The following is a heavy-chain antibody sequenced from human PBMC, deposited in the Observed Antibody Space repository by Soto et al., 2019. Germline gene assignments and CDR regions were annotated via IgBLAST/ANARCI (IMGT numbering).Heavy chain of an antibody. CDR2: IIPILGIA. CDR3: AREWTNWNPFDY. D-gene: IGHD1-20*01. CDR1: GGTFSSYT. V-gene: IGHV1-69*08. Sequence: QVQLVQSGAEVKKPGSSVKVSCKASGGTFSSYTISWVRQAPGQGLEWMGRIIPILGIANYAQKFQGRVTITADKSTSTAYMELSSLRSEDTAVYYCAREWTNWNPFDYWGQGTLVTVSS. J-gene: IGHJ4*02.